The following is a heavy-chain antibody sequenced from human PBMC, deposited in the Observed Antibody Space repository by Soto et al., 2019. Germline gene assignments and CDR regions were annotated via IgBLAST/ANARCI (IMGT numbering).Heavy chain of an antibody. CDR1: GGSFSTNE. D-gene: IGHD6-19*01. Sequence: QVHLEQSGAEVKKPGTSVKVSCKDSGGSFSTNEIDWVRQAPGQGLEWMGRIFPNVGTADYEQKFQGRLTIIADESTATVFRERSRLISADTAVYFFARARYSSRWGTFDSWGQGTQVAVSS. CDR3: ARARYSSRWGTFDS. CDR2: IFPNVGTA. J-gene: IGHJ4*02. V-gene: IGHV1-69*01.